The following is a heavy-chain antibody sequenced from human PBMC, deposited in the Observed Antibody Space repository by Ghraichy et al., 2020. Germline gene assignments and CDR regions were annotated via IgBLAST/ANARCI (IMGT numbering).Heavy chain of an antibody. CDR3: AKGDPQNYDILTGYYRNDY. D-gene: IGHD3-9*01. CDR2: ITGRGVAT. Sequence: SLRLSCAASGFNFNNYALSWVRQAPGKGLEWVSGITGRGVATYYADSVKGRFTISKDSSTNTLYLRMNSLRVEDTAVYYCAKGDPQNYDILTGYYRNDYWGQGTLVTVSS. CDR1: GFNFNNYA. J-gene: IGHJ4*02. V-gene: IGHV3-23*01.